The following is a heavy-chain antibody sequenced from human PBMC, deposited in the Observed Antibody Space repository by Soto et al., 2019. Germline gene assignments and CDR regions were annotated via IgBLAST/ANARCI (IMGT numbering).Heavy chain of an antibody. D-gene: IGHD3-16*01. CDR1: GFTFRSYV. J-gene: IGHJ4*02. V-gene: IGHV3-33*05. CDR2: TSYDGSNN. CDR3: ARWGTTGGLDV. Sequence: QVHLVESGGGVVQPGTSLRLSCVGSGFTFRSYVIHWVRQAPGKGLEWVALTSYDGSNNFYGDSVKGRFTISRDNSRNTVELQMDSLRLEDTVLYYCARWGTTGGLDVWGQGTLVSVSS.